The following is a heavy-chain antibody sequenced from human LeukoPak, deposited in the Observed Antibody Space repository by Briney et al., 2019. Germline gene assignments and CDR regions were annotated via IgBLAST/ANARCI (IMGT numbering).Heavy chain of an antibody. CDR1: GYTFTGYY. V-gene: IGHV1-2*02. CDR2: INPNSGGT. CDR3: ARVSRYYDFWSGPEHYYYYYYMDV. Sequence: ASVKVSCKASGYTFTGYYMHWVRQAPGQGLEWMGWINPNSGGTNYAQKFQGRVTMTRDTSISTAYMELSRLRSDDTAVYYCARVSRYYDFWSGPEHYYYYYYMDVWGKGTTVTVSS. J-gene: IGHJ6*03. D-gene: IGHD3-3*01.